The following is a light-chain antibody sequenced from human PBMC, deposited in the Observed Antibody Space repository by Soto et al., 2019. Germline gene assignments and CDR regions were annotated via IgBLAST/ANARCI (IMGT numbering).Light chain of an antibody. CDR3: SSYTRSSTRV. J-gene: IGLJ3*02. Sequence: QSALTQPASVSGSPGQSITISCTGTSSDVGGYNYVSWYQQHPGKAPKLMIYEVSNRPSGVSNRFSGSKSGNTASLTISGLQAEDEADYYCSSYTRSSTRVFGGGTKVTV. CDR2: EVS. V-gene: IGLV2-14*01. CDR1: SSDVGGYNY.